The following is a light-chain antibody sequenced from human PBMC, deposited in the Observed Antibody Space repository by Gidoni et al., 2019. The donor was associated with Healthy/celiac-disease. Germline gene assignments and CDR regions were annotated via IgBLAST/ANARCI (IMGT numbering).Light chain of an antibody. CDR3: QQYNNSSPWT. Sequence: EIVMTRSPATLSVSPGERPTLSCRASQSVGSNLARYQQNPAQAPTLLLSGASTRATGIPARCSGSGSGTEFTLPISSLQSEDFAVLYCQQYNNSSPWTFGQGTKVEIK. CDR1: QSVGSN. CDR2: GAS. J-gene: IGKJ1*01. V-gene: IGKV3-15*01.